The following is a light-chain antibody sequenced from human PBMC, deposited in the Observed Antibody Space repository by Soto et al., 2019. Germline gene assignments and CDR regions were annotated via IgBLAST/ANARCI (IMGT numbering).Light chain of an antibody. V-gene: IGKV3-20*01. CDR1: QSVSSSTY. J-gene: IGKJ4*01. Sequence: EIVMTQSPATLSVSPGERATLSCRASQSVSSSTYLAWYQQKPGQAPRLLIYGTSSRATGIPDRFSGSGSGTDFTLTISRLEPEDVATYYCQKYDVAPLTFGGGTKVDI. CDR2: GTS. CDR3: QKYDVAPLT.